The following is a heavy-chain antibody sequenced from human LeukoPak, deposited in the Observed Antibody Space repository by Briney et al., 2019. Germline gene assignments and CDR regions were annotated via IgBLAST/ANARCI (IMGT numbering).Heavy chain of an antibody. Sequence: SSETLSLTCTVSGGSISSHYWSWIRQPPGKGLEWIGYIYYSGSTNYNPSLKSRVTISVDTSKNQFSLKLSSVTAADTAVYYCARAGRYCSSTSCSLPDYWGQGTLVTVSS. D-gene: IGHD2-2*01. CDR2: IYYSGST. J-gene: IGHJ4*02. V-gene: IGHV4-59*11. CDR1: GGSISSHY. CDR3: ARAGRYCSSTSCSLPDY.